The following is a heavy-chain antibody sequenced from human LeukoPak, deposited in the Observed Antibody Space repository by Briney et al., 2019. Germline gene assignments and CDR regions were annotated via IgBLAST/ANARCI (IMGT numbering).Heavy chain of an antibody. Sequence: GGSLRLSCAASGFTFTSYSMNWVRQAPGKGLEWVSYISSSGGAIYYTDSVKGRFTISRDNGKNSLYLQMNSLRAEDTALYYCAREYSSSSGRASDIWGQGTMVTVSS. J-gene: IGHJ3*02. D-gene: IGHD6-6*01. V-gene: IGHV3-48*01. CDR1: GFTFTSYS. CDR2: ISSSGGAI. CDR3: AREYSSSSGRASDI.